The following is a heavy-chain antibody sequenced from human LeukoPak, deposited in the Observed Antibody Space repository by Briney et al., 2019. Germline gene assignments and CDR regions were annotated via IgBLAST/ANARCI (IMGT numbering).Heavy chain of an antibody. CDR1: GFTFSSYG. V-gene: IGHV3-30*02. CDR2: IRYDGSNK. Sequence: GGSLRLSCAASGFTFSSYGMHWVRQAPGKGLERVAFIRYDGSNKYYADSVKGRFTISRDNSKNTLYLQMNSLRAEDTAVYYCANTVVPAANTDYWGQGTLVTVSS. J-gene: IGHJ4*02. D-gene: IGHD2-2*01. CDR3: ANTVVPAANTDY.